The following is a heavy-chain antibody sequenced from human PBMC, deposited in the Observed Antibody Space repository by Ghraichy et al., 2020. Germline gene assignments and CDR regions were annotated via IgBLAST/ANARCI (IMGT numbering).Heavy chain of an antibody. V-gene: IGHV3-23*01. Sequence: GGSLRLSCAASGFTFSSYAMNWVRQAPGKGLEWVSAISGSGGSTYYADSVKGRFTISRDISRNTLYLQMNSLRAEDTAVYYCAKDVKVTGSAFDIWGQGTMVTVSS. CDR3: AKDVKVTGSAFDI. CDR1: GFTFSSYA. J-gene: IGHJ3*02. CDR2: ISGSGGST. D-gene: IGHD2-21*02.